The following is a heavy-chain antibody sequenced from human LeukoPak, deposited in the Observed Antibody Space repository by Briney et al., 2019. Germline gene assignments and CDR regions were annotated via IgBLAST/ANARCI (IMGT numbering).Heavy chain of an antibody. V-gene: IGHV3-48*01. J-gene: IGHJ5*02. CDR1: GFSFTSYS. CDR3: ATDVTTMVRGKNNWFDP. D-gene: IGHD3-10*01. Sequence: GGSLRLSCAASGFSFTSYSMNWVRQAPGKGLEWVAFISRSSSTKYFADSVKGRFSISRDTAKNTLYLQMNSLRAEDTAVYYCATDVTTMVRGKNNWFDPWGQGTLVTVSS. CDR2: ISRSSSTK.